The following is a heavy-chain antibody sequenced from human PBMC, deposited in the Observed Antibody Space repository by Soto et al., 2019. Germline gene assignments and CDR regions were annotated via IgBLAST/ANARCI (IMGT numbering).Heavy chain of an antibody. CDR3: AKDTKYRSGWFDAFEI. Sequence: VGSLRLSCAASGFTFSSYGMHWVRQAPGKGLEWVAVISYDGSNKYYADSVKGRFTISRDNSKNTLYLQMNSLRAEDTAVYYCAKDTKYRSGWFDAFEIWGQGTMVTVSS. CDR2: ISYDGSNK. J-gene: IGHJ3*02. D-gene: IGHD6-19*01. CDR1: GFTFSSYG. V-gene: IGHV3-30*18.